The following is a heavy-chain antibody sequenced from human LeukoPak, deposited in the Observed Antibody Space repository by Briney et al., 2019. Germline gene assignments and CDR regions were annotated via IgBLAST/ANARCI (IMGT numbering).Heavy chain of an antibody. D-gene: IGHD3-16*01. J-gene: IGHJ4*02. V-gene: IGHV4-39*01. Sequence: SETLSLTCTVSGGSISSSSYYWGWIRQPPGKGLEWIGSIYYSGSTYYNPSLKSRVTISVDTSKNQFSLKLSSVTAADTAVYYCATPRILRLGELKYWGQGTLVTVSS. CDR2: IYYSGST. CDR1: GGSISSSSYY. CDR3: ATPRILRLGELKY.